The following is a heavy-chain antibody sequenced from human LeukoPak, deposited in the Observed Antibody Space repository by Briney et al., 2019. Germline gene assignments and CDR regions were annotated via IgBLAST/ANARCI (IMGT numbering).Heavy chain of an antibody. Sequence: SVKVSCKASGGTFSSYAISWVRQAPGQGLEWMGGIIPIFGTANYAQKFQGRVTITADKSTSTAYMELSSLRSEDTAVYYCARAADYYDSSGYRDAYFQHWGQGTLVTVSS. V-gene: IGHV1-69*06. CDR1: GGTFSSYA. J-gene: IGHJ1*01. CDR2: IIPIFGTA. D-gene: IGHD3-22*01. CDR3: ARAADYYDSSGYRDAYFQH.